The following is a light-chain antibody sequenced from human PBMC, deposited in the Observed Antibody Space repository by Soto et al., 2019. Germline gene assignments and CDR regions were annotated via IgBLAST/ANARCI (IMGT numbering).Light chain of an antibody. Sequence: EIVMTQSPATLSLSPGERATLSCRASQSVRSNLAWYQQKPGQSPRLLIYGAYTRATGIPARSSGSGSGTQFTRTISSLQSEEFAVYYCQQYNKWPPAWTFGQGTKVDIK. CDR2: GAY. CDR3: QQYNKWPPAWT. J-gene: IGKJ1*01. CDR1: QSVRSN. V-gene: IGKV3-15*01.